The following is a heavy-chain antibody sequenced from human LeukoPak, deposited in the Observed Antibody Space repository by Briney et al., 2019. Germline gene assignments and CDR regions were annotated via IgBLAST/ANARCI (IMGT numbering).Heavy chain of an antibody. Sequence: GASVKVSCKASGYTFTSYGISWVRQAPGQGLEWMGWISAYNGNTNYAQKLQGRVTMTTDTSTSTAYMELRSLRSDDTAVYYCARDRRRSYFVVVVAALGFDPWGQGTLVTVSS. V-gene: IGHV1-18*01. CDR3: ARDRRRSYFVVVVAALGFDP. D-gene: IGHD2-15*01. CDR1: GYTFTSYG. J-gene: IGHJ5*02. CDR2: ISAYNGNT.